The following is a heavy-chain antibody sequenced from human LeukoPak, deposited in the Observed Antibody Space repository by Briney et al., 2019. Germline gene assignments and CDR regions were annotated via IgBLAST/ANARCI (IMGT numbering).Heavy chain of an antibody. Sequence: GGSLRLSCAASGFTFSTSYMSWFRQAPGKGLEWVSVIYSGDSTYYADSVKGRFTISRDNSKNTLYLQMNSLRAGDTAVYYCARGTGQNSGYFHYWGQGTLVTVSS. J-gene: IGHJ4*02. D-gene: IGHD3-22*01. CDR3: ARGTGQNSGYFHY. CDR1: GFTFSTSY. CDR2: IYSGDST. V-gene: IGHV3-53*01.